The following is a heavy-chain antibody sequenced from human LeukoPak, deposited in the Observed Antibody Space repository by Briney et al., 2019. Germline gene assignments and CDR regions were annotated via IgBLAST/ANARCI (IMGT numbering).Heavy chain of an antibody. D-gene: IGHD1-14*01. V-gene: IGHV3-21*01. CDR2: IGPTGTDR. CDR3: ATETIGRHYDY. Sequence: GGSLRLSCAASGFTFSSCGFNWVRQAPGKGLEWVSSIGPTGTDRYYADSVRGRFTIPRDNAKNSMYLQMDSLGDEDTAVYYCATETIGRHYDYWGQGTLLTVSS. J-gene: IGHJ4*02. CDR1: GFTFSSCG.